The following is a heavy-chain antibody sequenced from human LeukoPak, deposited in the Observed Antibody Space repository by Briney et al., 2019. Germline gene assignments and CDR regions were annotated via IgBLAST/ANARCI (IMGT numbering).Heavy chain of an antibody. CDR1: GFTFSDHY. CDR3: ATTGSASGG. D-gene: IGHD1-14*01. Sequence: GGSLRLSCGASGFTFSDHYMDWVRQAPGKGLEWVGRTRNKANSYTTEYAASVKGRFTISRDDSKNSLYLQMNSLKTEDTAVYYCATTGSASGGWGQGTLVTVSS. V-gene: IGHV3-72*01. J-gene: IGHJ4*02. CDR2: TRNKANSYTT.